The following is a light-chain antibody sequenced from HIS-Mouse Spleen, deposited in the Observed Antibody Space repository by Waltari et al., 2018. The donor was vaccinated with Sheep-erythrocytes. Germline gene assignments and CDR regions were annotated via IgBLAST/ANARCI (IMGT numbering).Light chain of an antibody. CDR1: KLGDKY. J-gene: IGLJ1*01. V-gene: IGLV3-1*01. Sequence: SYELTQPPSVSVSPGQTASITCPGDKLGDKYACWYQQKPGQSPVLVIYQDSKRPSGIPDRFSGSNSGNTATLTISGTQAMEEADYYCQAWDSSTYVFGTGTKVTVL. CDR2: QDS. CDR3: QAWDSSTYV.